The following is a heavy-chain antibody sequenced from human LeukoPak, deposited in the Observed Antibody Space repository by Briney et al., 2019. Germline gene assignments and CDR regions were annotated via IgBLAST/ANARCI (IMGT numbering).Heavy chain of an antibody. V-gene: IGHV5-51*01. D-gene: IGHD6-13*01. Sequence: LGESLKISCKISGYRLTTNWIGWARQVPGKCLEWMGLIYPGDSDTRYSPSFQGQVTFSVDTSISTAYLQLSGLRASDTAIYYCVRFGLTSSLDYWGQGTLVTVSS. J-gene: IGHJ4*02. CDR2: IYPGDSDT. CDR3: VRFGLTSSLDY. CDR1: GYRLTTNW.